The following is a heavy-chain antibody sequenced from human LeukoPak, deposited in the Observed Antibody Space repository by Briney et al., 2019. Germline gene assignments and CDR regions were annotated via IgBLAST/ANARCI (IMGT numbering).Heavy chain of an antibody. J-gene: IGHJ3*02. V-gene: IGHV3-30*04. CDR3: ARGISSYYYDSSGQTLDAFDI. CDR1: GFTFSSYA. D-gene: IGHD3-22*01. Sequence: SGGSLRLSCAASGFTFSSYAMHWVRQAPGKGLEWVAVISYDGSNKYYADSVKGRFTISRDNSKNTLYLQMNSLRAEDTAVYYRARGISSYYYDSSGQTLDAFDIWGQGTMVTVSS. CDR2: ISYDGSNK.